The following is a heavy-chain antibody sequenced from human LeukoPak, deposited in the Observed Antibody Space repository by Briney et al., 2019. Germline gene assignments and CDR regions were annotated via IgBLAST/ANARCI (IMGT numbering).Heavy chain of an antibody. D-gene: IGHD3-10*01. CDR2: IYTGGST. V-gene: IGHV4-4*07. CDR1: GGSISSYY. J-gene: IGHJ6*03. CDR3: ARDLATMVQGVIGHYYYYMDV. Sequence: PSETLPLTCTVSGGSISSYYWSWIRQPAGKGLEWIGRIYTGGSTNYNPSLKSRVTMSVDTSKNQFSLKLSSVTAADTAVYYCARDLATMVQGVIGHYYYYMDVWGKGTTVTVSS.